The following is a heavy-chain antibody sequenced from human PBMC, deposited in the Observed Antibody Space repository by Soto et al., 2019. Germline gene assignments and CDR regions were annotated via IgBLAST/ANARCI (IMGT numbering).Heavy chain of an antibody. CDR1: GDSVSSNSAA. CDR2: TYYRSKWYN. D-gene: IGHD3-10*01. J-gene: IGHJ6*03. Sequence: SQTLSLTCAISGDSVSSNSAAWNWIRQSPSRGLEWLGRTYYRSKWYNDYAVSVKSRITINPDTSKNQFSLQLNSVTPEDTAVYYCARDIYGSGSYYNALGYYYYMDVWGKGTTVTVSS. V-gene: IGHV6-1*01. CDR3: ARDIYGSGSYYNALGYYYYMDV.